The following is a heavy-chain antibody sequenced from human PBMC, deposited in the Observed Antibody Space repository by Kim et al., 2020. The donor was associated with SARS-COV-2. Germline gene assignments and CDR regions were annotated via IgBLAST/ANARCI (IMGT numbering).Heavy chain of an antibody. CDR2: ISYDGSNK. V-gene: IGHV3-30*18. J-gene: IGHJ3*02. CDR3: AKTLGSSWLHAFDI. D-gene: IGHD6-13*01. CDR1: GFTFSSYG. Sequence: GGSLRLSCAASGFTFSSYGMHWVRQAPGKGLEWVAVISYDGSNKYYADSVKGRFTISRDNSKNTLYLQMNSLRAEDTAVYYCAKTLGSSWLHAFDIWGQGTMVTISS.